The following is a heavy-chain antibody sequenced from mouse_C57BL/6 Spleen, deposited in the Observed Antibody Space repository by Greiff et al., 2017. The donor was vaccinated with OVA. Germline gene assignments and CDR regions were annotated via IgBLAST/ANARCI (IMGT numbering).Heavy chain of an antibody. V-gene: IGHV5-4*01. CDR2: ISDGGSYT. Sequence: VQLKESGGGLVKPGGSLKLSCAASGFTFSSYAMSWVRQTPEKRLEWVATISDGGSYTYYPDNVKGRFTISRDNAKNNLYLQMSHLKSEDTAMYYCASAYYSNQGFGYWGQGTTLTVSS. CDR1: GFTFSSYA. CDR3: ASAYYSNQGFGY. J-gene: IGHJ2*01. D-gene: IGHD2-5*01.